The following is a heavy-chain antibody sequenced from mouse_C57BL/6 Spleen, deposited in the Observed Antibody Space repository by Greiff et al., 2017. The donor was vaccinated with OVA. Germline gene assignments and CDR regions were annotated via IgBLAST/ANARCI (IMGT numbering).Heavy chain of an antibody. Sequence: EVKLMESEGGLVQPGSSMKLSCTASGFTFSDYYMAWVRQVPEKGLEWVANINYDGSSTYYLDSLKSRFIISRDNAKNILYLQMSSLKSEDTATYYCARDSYDYDYFDYWGQGTTLTVSS. CDR2: INYDGSST. CDR1: GFTFSDYY. V-gene: IGHV5-16*01. D-gene: IGHD2-4*01. CDR3: ARDSYDYDYFDY. J-gene: IGHJ2*01.